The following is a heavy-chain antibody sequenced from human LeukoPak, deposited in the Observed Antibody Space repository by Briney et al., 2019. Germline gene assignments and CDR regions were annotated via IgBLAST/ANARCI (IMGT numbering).Heavy chain of an antibody. J-gene: IGHJ4*02. CDR3: AKDRELELRFDY. CDR2: IYSGGST. V-gene: IGHV3-53*05. CDR1: GFTVSSNY. D-gene: IGHD1-7*01. Sequence: GGSLRLSCAASGFTVSSNYMSWVRQAPGKGLEWVSVIYSGGSTYYADSVKGRFTISRDNSKNTLYLQMNSLRAEDTAVYYCAKDRELELRFDYWGQGTLVTVSS.